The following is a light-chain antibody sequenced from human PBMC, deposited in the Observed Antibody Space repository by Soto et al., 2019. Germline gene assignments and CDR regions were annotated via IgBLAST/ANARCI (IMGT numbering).Light chain of an antibody. CDR3: CSYAGTYTLYV. CDR2: DVS. CDR1: SSDVGGYNY. Sequence: QSLLTQPRSVSGSPGQSVTISCTGTSSDVGGYNYVSWYQQHPGKAPKLMIYDVSKRPSGVPDRLSGSKSGNTASLTISGLQAEDEADYYCCSYAGTYTLYVFGTGTKVTVL. V-gene: IGLV2-11*01. J-gene: IGLJ1*01.